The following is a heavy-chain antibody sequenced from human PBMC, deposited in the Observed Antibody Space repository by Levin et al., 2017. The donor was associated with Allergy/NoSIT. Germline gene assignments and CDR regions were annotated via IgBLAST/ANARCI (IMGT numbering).Heavy chain of an antibody. Sequence: ETLSLTCAASGFAFDNYAMTWVRQAPGKGLQWVSAISGDGVYIYYSDSVRGRFTVSRDNSMNTVYLQMNSLRGEDTAVYYCAKNLVNGIAAYEYWGQGTLVTVSS. D-gene: IGHD2-15*01. CDR1: GFAFDNYA. V-gene: IGHV3-23*01. CDR3: AKNLVNGIAAYEY. J-gene: IGHJ4*02. CDR2: ISGDGVYI.